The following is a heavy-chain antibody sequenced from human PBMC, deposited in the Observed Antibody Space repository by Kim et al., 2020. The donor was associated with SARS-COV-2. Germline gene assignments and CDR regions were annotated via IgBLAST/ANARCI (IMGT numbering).Heavy chain of an antibody. Sequence: SETLSLTCNVSGYSISSGYYWGWIRQPPGKGLEWIGSIYHSGSTYYNPSLKSRVTISVDTSKNQFSLKLSSVTAADTAIYYCAKDASGVLRFSWYFDLWG. CDR2: IYHSGST. V-gene: IGHV4-38-2*02. CDR1: GYSISSGYY. J-gene: IGHJ2*01. CDR3: AKDASGVLRFSWYFDL. D-gene: IGHD5-12*01.